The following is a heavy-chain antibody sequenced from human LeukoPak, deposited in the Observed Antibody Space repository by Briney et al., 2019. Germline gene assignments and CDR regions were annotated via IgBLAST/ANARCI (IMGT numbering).Heavy chain of an antibody. CDR1: EFTFSTYG. D-gene: IGHD6-19*01. CDR3: ATATGSIAVAPFDP. J-gene: IGHJ5*02. V-gene: IGHV3-30*03. CDR2: ISYDGSNK. Sequence: PGGSLRLSCVASEFTFSTYGMHWVRQAPGKGLEWVAVISYDGSNKYCADSVKGRFTISRDNSKNTLYLQTNSLRADDTAVYYCATATGSIAVAPFDPWGQGTLVTVSS.